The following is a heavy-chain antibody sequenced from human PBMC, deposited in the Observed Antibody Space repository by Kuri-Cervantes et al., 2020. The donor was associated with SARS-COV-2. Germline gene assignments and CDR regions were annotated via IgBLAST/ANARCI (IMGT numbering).Heavy chain of an antibody. CDR2: ISYDGSNK. J-gene: IGHJ6*03. D-gene: IGHD2-2*01. CDR3: ARAFREMGPAAIPYYMDV. Sequence: GGSLRLSCAASGFTFSSYAMHWVRQAPGKGLEWVAVISYDGSNKYYADSVKGRFTISRDNSKNTLYLQMNSLKTEDTAVYYCARAFREMGPAAIPYYMDVWGKGTTVTVSS. V-gene: IGHV3-30-3*01. CDR1: GFTFSSYA.